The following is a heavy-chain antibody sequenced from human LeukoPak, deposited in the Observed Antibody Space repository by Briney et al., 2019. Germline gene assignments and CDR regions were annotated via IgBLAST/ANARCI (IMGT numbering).Heavy chain of an antibody. CDR1: GFTFSTHW. D-gene: IGHD3-10*01. J-gene: IGHJ6*02. CDR3: ASLLTPYHGSGGGGMDV. CDR2: ISGDGSMT. V-gene: IGHV3-74*01. Sequence: GGSLRLSCAASGFTFSTHWMYWVRQAPGRELVWVSRISGDGSMTSYADSVKGRFTISRDNAKDTLYLQMTSLRVEDTAAYSCASLLTPYHGSGGGGMDVWGQGTTVTVSS.